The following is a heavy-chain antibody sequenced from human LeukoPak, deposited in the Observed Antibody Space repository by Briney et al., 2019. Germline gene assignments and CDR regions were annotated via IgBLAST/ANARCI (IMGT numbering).Heavy chain of an antibody. J-gene: IGHJ6*03. CDR3: ARTTMVRGTYYMDV. CDR1: GGSISSYY. CDR2: IYYSGYT. D-gene: IGHD3-10*01. V-gene: IGHV4-59*01. Sequence: SETLSLTCTVSGGSISSYYWSWLRQPPGKGLEWIGYIYYSGYTNYNPSLKSRVTISVDTSKNQFSLKLSSVTAADAAVYYCARTTMVRGTYYMDVWGKGTTVTISS.